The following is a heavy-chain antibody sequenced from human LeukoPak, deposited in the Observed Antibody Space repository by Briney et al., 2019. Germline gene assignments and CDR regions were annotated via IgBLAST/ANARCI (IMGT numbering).Heavy chain of an antibody. V-gene: IGHV4-30-4*07. J-gene: IGHJ4*02. CDR2: IYYSGSS. CDR3: ARGGGRDYGEFDY. D-gene: IGHD1-26*01. CDR1: GGSISSAGYS. Sequence: SETLSLTCAVSGGSISSAGYSWSWIRQPPGKGLEWIGYIYYSGSSSYNPSLKSRVTISVDTSKNQFSLKLSSVTAADTAVYYCARGGGRDYGEFDYWGQGTLVTVSS.